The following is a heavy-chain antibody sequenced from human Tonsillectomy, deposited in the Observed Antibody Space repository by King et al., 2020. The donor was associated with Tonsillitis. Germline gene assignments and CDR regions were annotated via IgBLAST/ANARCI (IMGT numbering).Heavy chain of an antibody. V-gene: IGHV4-30-2*01. D-gene: IGHD3-22*01. CDR2: IYHSGST. Sequence: QLQESGSGLVKPSQTLSLTCAVSGGSISSGGYSWTWIRQPPGKGLEWIGYIYHSGSTYYNPSLKSRVTISVDRSKNQFSLKLNSVTAADTAVYYCAREGHDTSGPNAFDIWGHGTVVTVSS. CDR3: AREGHDTSGPNAFDI. J-gene: IGHJ3*02. CDR1: GGSISSGGYS.